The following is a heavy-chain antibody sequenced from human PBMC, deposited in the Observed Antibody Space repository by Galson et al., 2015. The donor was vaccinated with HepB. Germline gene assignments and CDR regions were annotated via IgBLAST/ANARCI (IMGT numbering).Heavy chain of an antibody. Sequence: QSGAEVKKPGESLKISCKGSGYTFTNYWIGWVRQMPGKGLEWMGIIQPGDSDTRYSPSFQGQVTISVEKSITTAYLQWSSLKASDTAMYYCARRHNSGSLNPALDYYDYWGRGTLVTVSS. J-gene: IGHJ4*02. CDR1: GYTFTNYW. CDR3: ARRHNSGSLNPALDYYDY. V-gene: IGHV5-51*01. CDR2: IQPGDSDT. D-gene: IGHD6-19*01.